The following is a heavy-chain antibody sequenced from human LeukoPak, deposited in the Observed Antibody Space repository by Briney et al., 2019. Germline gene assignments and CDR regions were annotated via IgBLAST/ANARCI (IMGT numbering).Heavy chain of an antibody. D-gene: IGHD3-22*01. CDR1: GGSISSYY. Sequence: SETLSLTRSVSGGSISSYYWSWIRQPPGKGLEWIGYIYNSGSTNSNPSLKSRVTISVDTSKHQFSLKLSSVTAADTAVYYCAREWGYDSSCQIDYWGQGTLVTVSS. CDR3: AREWGYDSSCQIDY. J-gene: IGHJ4*02. CDR2: IYNSGST. V-gene: IGHV4-59*01.